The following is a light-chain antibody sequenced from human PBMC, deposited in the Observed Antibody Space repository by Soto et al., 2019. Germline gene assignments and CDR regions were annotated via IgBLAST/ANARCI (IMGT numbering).Light chain of an antibody. V-gene: IGKV3D-20*02. Sequence: DIVLTQSPGTLSLSPGAAATLSCRASQSISNNFLTWYQQKPGQAPRLLIYDASSRASGVPARFSGSGSGTDFTLTISSLQPEDFATYYCQQSYSTPWTFGQGTKVDIK. CDR3: QQSYSTPWT. J-gene: IGKJ1*01. CDR1: QSISNNF. CDR2: DAS.